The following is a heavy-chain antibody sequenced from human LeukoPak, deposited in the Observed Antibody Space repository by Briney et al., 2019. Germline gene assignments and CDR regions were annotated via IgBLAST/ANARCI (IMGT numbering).Heavy chain of an antibody. CDR3: ARALSQGTMIWGVIGY. Sequence: ASVKVSCKASGYTFTGYYMHWVRQAPGQGLEWMGWINPNTGGTNYAQKFQDRVTMTRDTSINTAYMELSRLRSDDTAVYFCARALSQGTMIWGVIGYWGQGTLVTVSS. D-gene: IGHD3-10*01. CDR1: GYTFTGYY. J-gene: IGHJ4*02. V-gene: IGHV1-2*02. CDR2: INPNTGGT.